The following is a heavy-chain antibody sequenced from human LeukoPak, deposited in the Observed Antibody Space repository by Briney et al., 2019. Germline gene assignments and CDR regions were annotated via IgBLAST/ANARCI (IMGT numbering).Heavy chain of an antibody. J-gene: IGHJ4*02. V-gene: IGHV3-23*01. CDR3: AKAAALGYCSGGSCYSGY. Sequence: HAGGSLRLSCAASGFTFSSYAMSWVRQAPGKGLEWVSAISGSGGSTYYADSVKGRFTIPRDNSKNTLYLQMNSLRAEDTAVYYCAKAAALGYCSGGSCYSGYWGQGTLVTVSS. D-gene: IGHD2-15*01. CDR1: GFTFSSYA. CDR2: ISGSGGST.